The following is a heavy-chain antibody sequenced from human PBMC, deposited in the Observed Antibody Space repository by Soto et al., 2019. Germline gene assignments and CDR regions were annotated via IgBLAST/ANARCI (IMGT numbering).Heavy chain of an antibody. J-gene: IGHJ6*02. V-gene: IGHV1-18*04. CDR1: GYTFTSYG. CDR3: ARVKYSSSSGRESGDYYYYGMDV. D-gene: IGHD6-6*01. Sequence: QVQLVQSGAEVKKPGASVKVSCKASGYTFTSYGISWVRQAPGQGLEWLGWISAYKGNTNYAQNLQGRVTMTTDTSTSTAYMELRSLRSDDTAVFYCARVKYSSSSGRESGDYYYYGMDVWGQGTTVTVSS. CDR2: ISAYKGNT.